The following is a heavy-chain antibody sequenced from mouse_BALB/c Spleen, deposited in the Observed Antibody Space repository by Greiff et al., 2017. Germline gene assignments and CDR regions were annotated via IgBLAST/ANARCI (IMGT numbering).Heavy chain of an antibody. CDR2: INPYNGDT. V-gene: IGHV1-20*02. J-gene: IGHJ4*01. Sequence: EVQLQQSGPELVKPGASVKISCKASGYSFTGYFMNWVMQSHGKSLEWIGRINPYNGDTFYNQKFKGKATLTVDKSYSTAHMELRSLASEDSAVYYCARGAMDYWGQGTSVTVSS. CDR1: GYSFTGYF. CDR3: ARGAMDY.